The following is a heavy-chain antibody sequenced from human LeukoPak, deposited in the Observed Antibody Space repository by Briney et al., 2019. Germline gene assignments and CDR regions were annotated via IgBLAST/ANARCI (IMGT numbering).Heavy chain of an antibody. CDR1: GYTLTELS. J-gene: IGHJ4*02. CDR2: FDPEDGET. CDR3: ARGGLVVTGPFDY. D-gene: IGHD4-23*01. Sequence: ASVKVSCKVSGYTLTELSMHWVRQAPGKGLEWMGGFDPEDGETIYAQKFQGRVTMTRDTSTSTVYMELSSLRSEDTAVYYCARGGLVVTGPFDYWGQGTLVTVSS. V-gene: IGHV1-24*01.